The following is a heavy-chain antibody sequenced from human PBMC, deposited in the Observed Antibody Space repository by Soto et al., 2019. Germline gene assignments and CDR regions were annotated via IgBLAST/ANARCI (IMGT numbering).Heavy chain of an antibody. CDR2: ISWNSGSI. J-gene: IGHJ4*02. D-gene: IGHD6-13*01. V-gene: IGHV3-9*01. CDR3: AKDWGSSWQQNYFDY. Sequence: EVQLVESGGGLVQPGRSLRLSCAASGFTFDDYAMHWVRQAPGKGLEWVSGISWNSGSIGYADSVKGRFTISRDNAKNSLYLQMNSLRAEDTALYYCAKDWGSSWQQNYFDYWGQGTLVTVSS. CDR1: GFTFDDYA.